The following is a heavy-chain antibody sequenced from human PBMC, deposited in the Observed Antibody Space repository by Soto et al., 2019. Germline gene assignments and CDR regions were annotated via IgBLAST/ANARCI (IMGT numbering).Heavy chain of an antibody. CDR1: GFTFKNYR. D-gene: IGHD3-9*01. J-gene: IGHJ6*03. Sequence: GGSLRLSCAASGFTFKNYRMHWVRQAPGKGLEWVSSISSSSSYIYYADSVKGRFTISRDNAKNSLYLHMNSLRAEDTAVYYCARDPSYDIPMDVWGKGTTVTVSS. CDR3: ARDPSYDIPMDV. CDR2: ISSSSSYI. V-gene: IGHV3-21*01.